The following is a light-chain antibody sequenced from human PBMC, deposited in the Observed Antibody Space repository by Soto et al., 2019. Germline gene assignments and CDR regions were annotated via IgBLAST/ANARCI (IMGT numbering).Light chain of an antibody. CDR2: DAS. CDR1: QSVSSY. V-gene: IGKV3-20*01. J-gene: IGKJ1*01. CDR3: QQYGSSGT. Sequence: PGERATLSCRASQSVSSYLAWYQQKPGRAPRLLIFDASNRATGIPARFSGSGSGTDFTLTISRLEPEDFAVCYCQQYGSSGTFGQGTKVDIK.